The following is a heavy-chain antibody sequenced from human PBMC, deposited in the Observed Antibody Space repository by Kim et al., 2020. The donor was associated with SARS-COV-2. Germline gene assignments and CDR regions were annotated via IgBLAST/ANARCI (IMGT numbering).Heavy chain of an antibody. CDR1: GYSFTSYW. Sequence: GESLKISCKGSGYSFTSYWIGWVRQMPGKGLEWMGIIYPGDSDTRYSPSFQGQVTISADKSISTAYLQWSSLEASDTALYYCARNLYSGSYYRYYYGMDVWGQGTTVTVSS. CDR2: IYPGDSDT. J-gene: IGHJ6*02. V-gene: IGHV5-51*01. D-gene: IGHD1-26*01. CDR3: ARNLYSGSYYRYYYGMDV.